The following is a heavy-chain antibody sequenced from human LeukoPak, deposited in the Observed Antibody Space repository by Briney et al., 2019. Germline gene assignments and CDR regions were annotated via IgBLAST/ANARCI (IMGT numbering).Heavy chain of an antibody. CDR2: IIPIFGTA. D-gene: IGHD2-21*01. CDR1: GGTFSSYA. J-gene: IGHJ3*02. V-gene: IGHV1-69*13. Sequence: ASVKVSCKASGGTFSSYAISWVRQAAGQGLEWMGGIIPIFGTANYAQKFQGRVTITADESTSTAYMELSSLRSEDTAVYYCARVNIPHNAFDIWGQGTKVTVSS. CDR3: ARVNIPHNAFDI.